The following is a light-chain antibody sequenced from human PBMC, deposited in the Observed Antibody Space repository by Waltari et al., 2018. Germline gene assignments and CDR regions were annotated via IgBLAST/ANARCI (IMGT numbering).Light chain of an antibody. V-gene: IGLV3-10*01. CDR1: ALAKKY. CDR2: EDT. Sequence: SYELTQPPSVSVSPGQTAGITCSGDALAKKYAYWYQQKSGQAPVLVIYEDTKRPSGIPERVSGSSSGTMATLTISGAQVEDEADYYCYSTDNSGDHRGVFGGGTKLTVL. J-gene: IGLJ2*01. CDR3: YSTDNSGDHRGV.